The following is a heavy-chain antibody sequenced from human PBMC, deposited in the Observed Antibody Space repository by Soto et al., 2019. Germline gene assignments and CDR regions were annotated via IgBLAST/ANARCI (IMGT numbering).Heavy chain of an antibody. CDR3: ARDIVVVVAATTSRWFDP. D-gene: IGHD2-15*01. J-gene: IGHJ5*02. V-gene: IGHV1-18*04. Sequence: AASVKVSCKASGYTFTSYGISWVRQAPGQGLEWMGWISAYNGNTNYAQKLQGRVTMTTDTSTSTAYMELRSLRSDDTAVYYCARDIVVVVAATTSRWFDPWGQGTLVTVSS. CDR1: GYTFTSYG. CDR2: ISAYNGNT.